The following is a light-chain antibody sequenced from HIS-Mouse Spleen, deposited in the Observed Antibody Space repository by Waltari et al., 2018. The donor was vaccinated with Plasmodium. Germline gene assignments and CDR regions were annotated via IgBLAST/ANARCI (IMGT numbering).Light chain of an antibody. Sequence: DIQMTQSPSSLSAAVGDRITSTCRSSQSFSSNLNWYQQKPGKVPKILIYAASSLQSGVPSRFSRSGSETDYTLTTTSLQPEYFATYYCQQSSSPGTFGQGPKVAIK. J-gene: IGKJ1*01. CDR1: QSFSSN. V-gene: IGKV1-39*01. CDR3: QQSSSPGT. CDR2: AAS.